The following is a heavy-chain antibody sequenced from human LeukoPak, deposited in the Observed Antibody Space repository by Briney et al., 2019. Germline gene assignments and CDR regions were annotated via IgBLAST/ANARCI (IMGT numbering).Heavy chain of an antibody. CDR1: GGSISNYF. V-gene: IGHV4-59*01. CDR3: ARVLNPWFGEFAFDY. D-gene: IGHD3-10*01. CDR2: IYYSGST. Sequence: SETLSLTCTVSGGSISNYFWSWIRQPPGKGLEWIGYIYYSGSTNYNPSLKSRATISVDTSKNQFSLKLSSVTAADTAVYYCARVLNPWFGEFAFDYWGQGALVIVSS. J-gene: IGHJ4*02.